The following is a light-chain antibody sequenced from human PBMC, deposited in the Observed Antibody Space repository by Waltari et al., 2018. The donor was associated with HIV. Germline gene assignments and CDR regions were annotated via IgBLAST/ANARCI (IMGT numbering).Light chain of an antibody. CDR1: QSISAK. CDR3: QQYDSGPRGIT. V-gene: IGKV3-15*01. Sequence: EIVMTQSPPTLSVSPGQRVTLSCRASQSISAKVAWYQQRPGQAPRLLIYEAATRPTGIPARFSGSGSGTEFTLTISSLQSEDFATHFCQQYDSGPRGITFGQGTMLEIK. CDR2: EAA. J-gene: IGKJ2*01.